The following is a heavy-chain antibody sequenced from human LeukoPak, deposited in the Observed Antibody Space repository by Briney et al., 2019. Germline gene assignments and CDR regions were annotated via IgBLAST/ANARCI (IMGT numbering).Heavy chain of an antibody. Sequence: PSETLSLTCAVYGGSFSGYYWSWIRQPPGKGLEWIGEINHSGSTNYNPSLKSRVTISVDTSKNQFSLKLSSVTAADTAVYYRARHKIDSSSWYDANWFDPWGQGTLVTVSS. CDR1: GGSFSGYY. V-gene: IGHV4-34*01. CDR2: INHSGST. J-gene: IGHJ5*02. D-gene: IGHD6-13*01. CDR3: ARHKIDSSSWYDANWFDP.